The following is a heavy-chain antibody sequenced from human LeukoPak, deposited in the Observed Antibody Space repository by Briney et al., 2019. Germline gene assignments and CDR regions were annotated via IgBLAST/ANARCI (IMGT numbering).Heavy chain of an antibody. Sequence: HAGGSLRLSCAASGFTFDDYAMHWVRQAPGKGLEWVSGISWNSGSIGYADSVKGRFTISRDNAKNSLYLQMNSLRAEDTALYYCAKGSGGWYGRYYFDYWGQGTLVTVSS. CDR1: GFTFDDYA. CDR3: AKGSGGWYGRYYFDY. V-gene: IGHV3-9*01. J-gene: IGHJ4*02. D-gene: IGHD6-19*01. CDR2: ISWNSGSI.